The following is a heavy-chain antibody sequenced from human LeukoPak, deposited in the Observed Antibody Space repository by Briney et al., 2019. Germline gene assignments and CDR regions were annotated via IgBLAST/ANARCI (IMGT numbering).Heavy chain of an antibody. V-gene: IGHV4-34*01. Sequence: SETLSLTCAVYGGSFSGYYWSWIRQPPGKGLEWIGEINHSGSTNYNPSLKSRVTISVDTSKNQFSLKLSSVTAADTAVYYCARVSTSYSSSWYGYYFDYWGQGTLVTVSS. CDR3: ARVSTSYSSSWYGYYFDY. CDR1: GGSFSGYY. D-gene: IGHD6-13*01. CDR2: INHSGST. J-gene: IGHJ4*02.